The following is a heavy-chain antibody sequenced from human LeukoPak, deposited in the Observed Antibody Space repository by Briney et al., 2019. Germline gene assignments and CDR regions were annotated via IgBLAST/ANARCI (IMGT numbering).Heavy chain of an antibody. Sequence: SETLSLTCTVSGYSISSGYYWGWIRQPPGKGLEWIGNIYHSGSTYYNPSLKSRVTISVDTSKNHFSLKLSSVTAADPAVYYCARRSFSVGVGFDYWGQGTLVTVSS. CDR2: IYHSGST. CDR1: GYSISSGYY. CDR3: ARRSFSVGVGFDY. J-gene: IGHJ4*02. V-gene: IGHV4-38-2*02. D-gene: IGHD1-26*01.